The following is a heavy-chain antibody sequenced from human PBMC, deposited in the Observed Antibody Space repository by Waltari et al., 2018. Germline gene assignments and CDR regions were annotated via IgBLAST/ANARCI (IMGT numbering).Heavy chain of an antibody. Sequence: EVQLVESGGGLVKPGGSLRLSCAASGFTFSSSCLNWVRQAPGKGLEWVSSISSSSSYIYYADSVKGRFTISRDNAKNSLYLQMNSLRAEDTAVYYCASEDSSGYYDWGQGTLVTVSS. CDR2: ISSSSSYI. J-gene: IGHJ4*02. V-gene: IGHV3-21*01. CDR1: GFTFSSSC. CDR3: ASEDSSGYYD. D-gene: IGHD3-22*01.